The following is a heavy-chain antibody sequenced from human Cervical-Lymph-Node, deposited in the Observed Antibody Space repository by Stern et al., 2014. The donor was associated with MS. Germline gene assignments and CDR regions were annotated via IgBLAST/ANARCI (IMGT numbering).Heavy chain of an antibody. CDR3: ARGFWEIEY. Sequence: QVQLQESGPGLVKPSQTLSLTCTVSGGSFNSGGYYWSWIRQHPGKGLEWIGYIYYSGTTYYNPSLKSRVNISIDTSKSQFSLKMISVTAADAAVYYCARGFWEIEYWGQGTLVTVSS. CDR1: GGSFNSGGYY. CDR2: IYYSGTT. V-gene: IGHV4-31*03. J-gene: IGHJ4*02. D-gene: IGHD1-26*01.